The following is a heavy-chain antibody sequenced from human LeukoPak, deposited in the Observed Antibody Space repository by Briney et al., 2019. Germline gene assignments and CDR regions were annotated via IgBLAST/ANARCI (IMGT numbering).Heavy chain of an antibody. Sequence: GGSLRLSCAASGFTFTSYAMSWVRQAPGKGLEWVSKISGSGGDTYYAGSVKGRFTISRDNSNNTLYLQMNSLRAEDTAIYYRAKDIAWHLDPWGQGTLVTVSS. V-gene: IGHV3-23*01. CDR3: AKDIAWHLDP. CDR1: GFTFTSYA. CDR2: ISGSGGDT. D-gene: IGHD2-21*01. J-gene: IGHJ5*02.